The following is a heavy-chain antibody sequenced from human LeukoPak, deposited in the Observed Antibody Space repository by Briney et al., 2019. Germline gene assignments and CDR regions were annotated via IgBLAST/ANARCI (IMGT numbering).Heavy chain of an antibody. J-gene: IGHJ4*02. Sequence: QAGGSLRLSCAASGFTFDDYTMHWVRQAPGKGLEWVSLISWDGGSTYYADSVKGRFTISRDNSKNSLYLQMNSLRAEDTAVYYCAKGESGDGDYWGQGTLVTVSS. D-gene: IGHD2-21*01. CDR1: GFTFDDYT. CDR2: ISWDGGST. V-gene: IGHV3-43*01. CDR3: AKGESGDGDY.